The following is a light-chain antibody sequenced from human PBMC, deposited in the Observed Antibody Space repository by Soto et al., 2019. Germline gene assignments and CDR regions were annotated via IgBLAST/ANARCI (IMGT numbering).Light chain of an antibody. J-gene: IGKJ2*01. CDR3: QQYGASRYT. CDR1: QSVSSTY. Sequence: EIVLTQSPGTLSLSPGERATLSCRASQSVSSTYLGWYQQKPGQAPRLLIYGASSRATGIPDRFSGSGSGTDFTLTIRRLEPEDFAVYYSQQYGASRYTFGQGPKLQT. CDR2: GAS. V-gene: IGKV3-20*01.